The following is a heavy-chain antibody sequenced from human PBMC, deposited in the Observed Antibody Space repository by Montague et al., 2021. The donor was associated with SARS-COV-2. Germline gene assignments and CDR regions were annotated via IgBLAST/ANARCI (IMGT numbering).Heavy chain of an antibody. D-gene: IGHD6-13*01. J-gene: IGHJ6*02. CDR2: TYYRSKWYN. V-gene: IGHV6-1*01. CDR3: ASGRMVPYSSSWTTLYYYGMDV. Sequence: CAISGDSVSSNSAAWNWIRQSPSRGLEWLGRTYYRSKWYNDYAVSVKSRITINPDTSKNQFSLQLNSVTPEDTAVYYCASGRMVPYSSSWTTLYYYGMDVWGQGTTVTGSS. CDR1: GDSVSSNSAA.